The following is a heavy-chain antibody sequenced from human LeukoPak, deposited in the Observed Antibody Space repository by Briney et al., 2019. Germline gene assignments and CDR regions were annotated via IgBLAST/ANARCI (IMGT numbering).Heavy chain of an antibody. CDR3: AKSSIHALGSYTFDN. J-gene: IGHJ4*02. Sequence: GGSLRLSCAASGFTFSSYAMTWLRQAPGKGLEWVSGISGSGLDTYYADSMKGRFTISRYNSKNTLDLQMNNLRVEDTAVYYCAKSSIHALGSYTFDNWGQGTLVTVSS. CDR1: GFTFSSYA. CDR2: ISGSGLDT. D-gene: IGHD3-10*01. V-gene: IGHV3-23*01.